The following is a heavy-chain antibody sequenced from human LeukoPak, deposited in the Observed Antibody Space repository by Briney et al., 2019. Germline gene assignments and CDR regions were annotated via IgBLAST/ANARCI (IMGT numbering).Heavy chain of an antibody. CDR1: GFTFSSYS. J-gene: IGHJ4*02. D-gene: IGHD4-17*01. Sequence: GGSLRLSCAASGFTFSSYSMNWVRQAPGKGLEWVSVIYSGGSTFYADSVKGRFTISRDNSKNTLYLQMNSLRAEDTAVYYCARDHPNDYGDYESYYFDYWGQGTLVTVSS. CDR3: ARDHPNDYGDYESYYFDY. CDR2: IYSGGST. V-gene: IGHV3-66*01.